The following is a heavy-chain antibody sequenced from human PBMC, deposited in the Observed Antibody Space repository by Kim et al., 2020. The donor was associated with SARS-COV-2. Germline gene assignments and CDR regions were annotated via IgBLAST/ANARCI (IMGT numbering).Heavy chain of an antibody. Sequence: QKFQGRVTMTEDTSTDTAYMGLSSLRSEDTAVYYCATSSEVVTQLDHFQHWGQGTLVTVSS. D-gene: IGHD2-21*02. V-gene: IGHV1-24*01. CDR3: ATSSEVVTQLDHFQH. J-gene: IGHJ1*01.